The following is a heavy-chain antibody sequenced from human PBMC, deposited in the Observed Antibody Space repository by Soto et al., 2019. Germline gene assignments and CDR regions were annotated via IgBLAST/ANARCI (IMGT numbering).Heavy chain of an antibody. CDR1: GFTFSSYG. Sequence: PGGSLRLSCAASGFTFSSYGMHWVRQAPGKGLEWVAVIWYDGSNKYYADSVKGRFTISRDNSKNTLYLQMNSLRAEDTAVYYCARGRWELLADTAPEDLFDYWGQGTLVTVS. V-gene: IGHV3-33*01. CDR2: IWYDGSNK. CDR3: ARGRWELLADTAPEDLFDY. J-gene: IGHJ4*02. D-gene: IGHD1-26*01.